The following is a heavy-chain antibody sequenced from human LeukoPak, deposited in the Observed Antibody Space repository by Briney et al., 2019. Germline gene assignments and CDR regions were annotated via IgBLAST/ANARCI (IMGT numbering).Heavy chain of an antibody. J-gene: IGHJ4*02. CDR3: APNWNLDY. V-gene: IGHV3-23*01. CDR2: ISASGGST. CDR1: GLTFSSYA. Sequence: GGSLRLSCVVSGLTFSSYAMSWVRQAPGKGLDWVSAISASGGSTYYADSVKGRFTISRGNSKNTVYLQLNSRRGEDTAIYYCAPNWNLDYWGQGSLVTVSS. D-gene: IGHD1-1*01.